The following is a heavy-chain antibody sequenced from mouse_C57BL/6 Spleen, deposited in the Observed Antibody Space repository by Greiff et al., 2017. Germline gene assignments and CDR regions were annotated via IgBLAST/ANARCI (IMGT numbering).Heavy chain of an antibody. CDR1: GFSLTSYG. V-gene: IGHV2-9*01. Sequence: QVQLQQSGPGLVAPSQSLSITCTVSGFSLTSYGVDWVRQPPGKGLEWLGVIWGGGSTNYYSALMCRLSISRDNAKSQVFLKMNRLQSDDTAMYDCAKQGYDYNYYAMDYWGQGTSVTVSS. CDR3: AKQGYDYNYYAMDY. D-gene: IGHD2-14*01. J-gene: IGHJ4*01. CDR2: IWGGGST.